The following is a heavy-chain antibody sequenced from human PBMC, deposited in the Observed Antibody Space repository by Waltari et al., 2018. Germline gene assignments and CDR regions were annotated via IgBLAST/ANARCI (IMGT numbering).Heavy chain of an antibody. V-gene: IGHV5-10-1*01. CDR1: GYSFTTFW. D-gene: IGHD3-10*01. CDR2: MDCRNSYT. Sequence: EVQLVQSGAEVKKPGESLRIACQGSGYSFTTFWITWVRQRPGKGLEWMGRMDCRNSYTHYSPSFHGHVAISVDKSISTAYLQWSSLKASDTAIYYCARTIVQDQYYMDVWGKGTTVTVSS. CDR3: ARTIVQDQYYMDV. J-gene: IGHJ6*03.